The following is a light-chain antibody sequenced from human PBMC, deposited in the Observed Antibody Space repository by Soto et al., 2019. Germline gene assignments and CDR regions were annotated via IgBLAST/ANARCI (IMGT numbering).Light chain of an antibody. CDR2: AAS. J-gene: IGKJ3*01. Sequence: DIQMTQSPSAMSASVGDRVTITCRASPGISNYLAWFQQKPGKVPKRLIYAASSLQSGVPARFSDSRSAPEFTPTISTLPPEDFAAYDCLQHNSYPFTFGPGTKVDIK. CDR3: LQHNSYPFT. CDR1: PGISNY. V-gene: IGKV1-17*03.